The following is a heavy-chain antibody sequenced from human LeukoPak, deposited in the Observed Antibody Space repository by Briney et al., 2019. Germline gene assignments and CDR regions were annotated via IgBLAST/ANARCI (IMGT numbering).Heavy chain of an antibody. CDR1: GGSISSYY. V-gene: IGHV4-59*01. J-gene: IGHJ5*02. D-gene: IGHD2-15*01. Sequence: SETLSLTCTVSGGSISSYYWSWIRQPPGKGLEWIGYIYYSGSTNYNPSLKSRVTISVDTSKNQFSLKLSSVTAADTAVYYCARVVVVAATRTASRGNWFDPWGQGTLVTVSS. CDR3: ARVVVVAATRTASRGNWFDP. CDR2: IYYSGST.